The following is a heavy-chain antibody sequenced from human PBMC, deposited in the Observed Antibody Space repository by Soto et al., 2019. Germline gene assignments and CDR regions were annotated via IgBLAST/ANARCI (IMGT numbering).Heavy chain of an antibody. Sequence: VQLVESGGGVVQPGRSLRLSCAASGFTFSDYAMHWVRQAPGKGLEWVAVVSHDGGNTHYADSVKGRFTISRDSSKNAVSLEMTSLRAEDKAVYYGAKGGRQWLVTSDFNYWGQGALVTVSS. CDR3: AKGGRQWLVTSDFNY. CDR1: GFTFSDYA. CDR2: VSHDGGNT. D-gene: IGHD6-19*01. J-gene: IGHJ4*02. V-gene: IGHV3-30*18.